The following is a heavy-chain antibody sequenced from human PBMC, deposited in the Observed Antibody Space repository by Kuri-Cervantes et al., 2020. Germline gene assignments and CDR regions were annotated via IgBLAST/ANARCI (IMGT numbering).Heavy chain of an antibody. V-gene: IGHV1-2*02. J-gene: IGHJ3*02. CDR1: GYTFTNYD. D-gene: IGHD3-22*01. CDR3: ARQIVVDAFDI. Sequence: ASVKVSCKASGYTFTNYDINWVRQAPGQGLEWMGWINPNSGGTNYAQKFQGRVTMTRDTSISTAYMELSRLRSDDTAVYYCARQIVVDAFDIWGQGTMVTVSS. CDR2: INPNSGGT.